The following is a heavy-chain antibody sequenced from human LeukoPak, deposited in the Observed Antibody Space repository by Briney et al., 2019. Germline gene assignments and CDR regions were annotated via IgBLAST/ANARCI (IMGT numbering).Heavy chain of an antibody. CDR2: ISGSGGST. CDR1: GFTFSSYA. D-gene: IGHD2-2*01. V-gene: IGHV3-23*01. Sequence: PGGSLRLSCAASGFTFSSYAMSWVRQAPGKGLEWVSAISGSGGSTYYADSVKGRFTISRDNSKNTLYLQMNSLRAEDTAVYYCARDRPYQLLEYYGMDVWGQGTTVTVSS. CDR3: ARDRPYQLLEYYGMDV. J-gene: IGHJ6*02.